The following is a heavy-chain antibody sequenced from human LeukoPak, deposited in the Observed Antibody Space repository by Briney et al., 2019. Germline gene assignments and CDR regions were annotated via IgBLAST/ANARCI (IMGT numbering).Heavy chain of an antibody. CDR3: ARLAAAASGARWFDP. CDR2: ISAYNGNT. J-gene: IGHJ5*02. D-gene: IGHD6-13*01. Sequence: ASVKVSCKASGYTFTSYGISWVRQAPGQGLEWMGWISAYNGNTNYAQKLQGRVTMTTDTSTSTAYMELRSLRSDDTAVYYCARLAAAASGARWFDPWGQGTLVTVSS. CDR1: GYTFTSYG. V-gene: IGHV1-18*01.